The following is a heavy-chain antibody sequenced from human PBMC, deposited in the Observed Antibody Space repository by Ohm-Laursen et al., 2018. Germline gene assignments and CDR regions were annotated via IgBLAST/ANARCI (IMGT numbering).Heavy chain of an antibody. J-gene: IGHJ4*02. D-gene: IGHD4-23*01. Sequence: ATVKISCNASGYTFTSYGISWVRQAPGQGLEWMGWISAYNGNTNYAQKLQGRVTMTTDTSTSTAYMELRSLRSDDTAVYYCVRVGSRWYFDWGQGTLVTVSS. CDR2: ISAYNGNT. CDR3: VRVGSRWYFD. CDR1: GYTFTSYG. V-gene: IGHV1-18*01.